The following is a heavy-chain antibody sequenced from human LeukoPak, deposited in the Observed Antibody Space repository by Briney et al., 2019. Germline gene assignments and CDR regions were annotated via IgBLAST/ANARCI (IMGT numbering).Heavy chain of an antibody. D-gene: IGHD6-19*01. CDR1: GYILTDLS. CDR2: FDPENGET. J-gene: IGHJ5*02. CDR3: AAHLAVAGNWFDR. Sequence: GPSVKVSCKVSGYILTDLSMHWVRQAPGKGLEWMGGFDPENGETIYAQKFQGRITMTEDTSTDTAYMELSSLRSEDTAVYYCAAHLAVAGNWFDRWGEGTLVTVSS. V-gene: IGHV1-24*01.